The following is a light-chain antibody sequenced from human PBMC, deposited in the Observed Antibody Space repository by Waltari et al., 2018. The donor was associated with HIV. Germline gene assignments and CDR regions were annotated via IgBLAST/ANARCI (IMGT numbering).Light chain of an antibody. V-gene: IGLV2-14*03. CDR3: SSYSPTSTVI. J-gene: IGLJ2*01. CDR1: NSDVGGYNY. Sequence: QSALTQPASVSGSPGQSITISCIGTNSDVGGYNYVSWYQQNPGKAPKRLIFYVSNWPSGSSNRVAGSKSGNTASLTISGLQAEDEADYYCSSYSPTSTVIFGGGTKLTVL. CDR2: YVS.